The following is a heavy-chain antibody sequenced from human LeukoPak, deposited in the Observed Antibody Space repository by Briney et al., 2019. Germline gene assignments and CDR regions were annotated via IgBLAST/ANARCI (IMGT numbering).Heavy chain of an antibody. D-gene: IGHD3-22*01. J-gene: IGHJ4*02. Sequence: GGSLRLSCAASGFTLSSYSMNWVRQAPGKGLEWVAVIWYDGSNKYYVDSVKGRFTISRDNSKNTLYLQMNSLRAEDTAVYYCARDGRPYNYDSSDFDYWGQGTLVTVSS. CDR2: IWYDGSNK. CDR3: ARDGRPYNYDSSDFDY. V-gene: IGHV3-33*08. CDR1: GFTLSSYS.